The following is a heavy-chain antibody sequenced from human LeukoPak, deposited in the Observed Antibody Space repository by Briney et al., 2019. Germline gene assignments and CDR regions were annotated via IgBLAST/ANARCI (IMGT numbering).Heavy chain of an antibody. J-gene: IGHJ3*02. CDR3: ASPNCSSTSCLDAFDI. V-gene: IGHV4-34*01. CDR2: INHSGST. Sequence: SETLSLTCAVYGGSFSGYYWSWIRQPPGKGLEWIGEINHSGSTNYNPSLKSRVTISVDTSKNQLSLKLSSVTAADTAVYYCASPNCSSTSCLDAFDIWGQGTMVTVSS. CDR1: GGSFSGYY. D-gene: IGHD2-2*01.